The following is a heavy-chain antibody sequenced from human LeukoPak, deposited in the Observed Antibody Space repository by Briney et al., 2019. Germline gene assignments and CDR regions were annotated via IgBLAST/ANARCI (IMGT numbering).Heavy chain of an antibody. CDR2: IKEDGNEK. D-gene: IGHD2-8*02. V-gene: IGHV3-7*03. CDR3: ATYRQVLLPFES. Sequence: GGSLRLSCAASGFTFSSYWMNWVRQAPGKGLEWVANIKEDGNEKYYVDSVKGRFTISRDNAKNSLYLQMNSLRAEDTAIYYCATYRQVLLPFESWGQGTLVTVSS. J-gene: IGHJ4*02. CDR1: GFTFSSYW.